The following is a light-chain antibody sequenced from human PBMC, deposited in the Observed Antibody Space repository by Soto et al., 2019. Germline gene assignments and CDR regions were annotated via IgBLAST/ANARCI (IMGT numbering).Light chain of an antibody. J-gene: IGKJ1*01. CDR3: QHYKDYSWT. Sequence: DIHLTQSPSTLSASVGDRITITCRASQLISRWLAWYQQKPGKAPKLLIYTTSSLESGVPSSFSGSGSGTEFTVTISSLQLDDFATYYCQHYKDYSWTFGQGTKVEIK. CDR1: QLISRW. V-gene: IGKV1-5*03. CDR2: TTS.